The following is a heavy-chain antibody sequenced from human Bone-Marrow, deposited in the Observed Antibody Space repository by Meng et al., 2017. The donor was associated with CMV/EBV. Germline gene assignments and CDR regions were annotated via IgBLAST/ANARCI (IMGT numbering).Heavy chain of an antibody. V-gene: IGHV3-23*01. CDR3: ARGPWDVWSGYYVDY. Sequence: GGSLRLSCAVSGFTFSSYAMSWVRQAPGKGLEWVSAISGSGGSTYYADSVKGRFTISRDNSKNTLYLQMNSLRAEDTAVYYCARGPWDVWSGYYVDYWGQGTLVTVSS. CDR2: ISGSGGST. J-gene: IGHJ4*02. CDR1: GFTFSSYA. D-gene: IGHD3-3*01.